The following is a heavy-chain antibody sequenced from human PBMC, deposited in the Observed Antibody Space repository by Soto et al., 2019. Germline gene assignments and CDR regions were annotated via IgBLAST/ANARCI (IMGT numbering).Heavy chain of an antibody. V-gene: IGHV3-11*01. CDR1: GFTFSDYY. Sequence: QVQLVESGGGLVKPGGSLRLSCVASGFTFSDYYMSWVRQAPGKGLEWVSYIHCSGTTLYYADSVKGRFTISRDNAKNSRYLQMNSLRAEDTAVYYCARDPDTSSKIDYWGQGTLVTVSS. D-gene: IGHD2-2*01. J-gene: IGHJ4*02. CDR3: ARDPDTSSKIDY. CDR2: IHCSGTTL.